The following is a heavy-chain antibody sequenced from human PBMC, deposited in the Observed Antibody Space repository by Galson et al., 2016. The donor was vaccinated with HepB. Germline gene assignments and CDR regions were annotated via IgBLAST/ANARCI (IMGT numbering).Heavy chain of an antibody. J-gene: IGHJ4*02. V-gene: IGHV3-33*01. CDR3: ARGDDYTPFDY. Sequence: SLRLSCAASGFTFSSYGMHWVRQAPGKGLEWVALIYYDGSNKYYEDSVKGRFIISRDNSKNTLYLQMNSLRAEDTAVYYCARGDDYTPFDYWGQGTLVTVSS. CDR2: IYYDGSNK. CDR1: GFTFSSYG. D-gene: IGHD4-11*01.